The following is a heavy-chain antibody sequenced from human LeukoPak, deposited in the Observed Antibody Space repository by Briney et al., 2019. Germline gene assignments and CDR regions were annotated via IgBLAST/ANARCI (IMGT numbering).Heavy chain of an antibody. CDR3: AREGKDGFNYFDY. CDR2: IHSSGTT. CDR1: GGSINNDY. D-gene: IGHD5-24*01. J-gene: IGHJ4*02. V-gene: IGHV4-59*01. Sequence: SETLSLTCTVSGGSINNDYWSWIRQPPGKGLEWIGYIHSSGTTNYNPSLKSRLTISVDASKNQFSLNVRSVTAADTAVYYCAREGKDGFNYFDYWGQGTLVTVSS.